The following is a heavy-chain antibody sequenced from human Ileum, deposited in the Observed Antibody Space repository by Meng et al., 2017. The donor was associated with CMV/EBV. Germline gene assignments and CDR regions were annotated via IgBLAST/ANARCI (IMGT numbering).Heavy chain of an antibody. D-gene: IGHD2-15*01. CDR3: ARGVAGGPFDY. J-gene: IGHJ4*02. Sequence: VELRQSGAGLVQTPETPSLTCAFYGGAFSGYYWSRIRHPPGKGLEWIGEINHSGSTNYNPSLKSLVTISVDTSKNQFLLKLSSVTAADTAVYYCARGVAGGPFDYWGQGTLVTVSS. V-gene: IGHV4-34*01. CDR1: GGAFSGYY. CDR2: INHSGST.